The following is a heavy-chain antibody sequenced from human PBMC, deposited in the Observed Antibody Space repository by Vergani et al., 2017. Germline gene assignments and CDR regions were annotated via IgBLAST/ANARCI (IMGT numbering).Heavy chain of an antibody. CDR3: ARDFMAARPYWYFDL. D-gene: IGHD6-6*01. Sequence: VQLVESGGGLVKPGGSLRLSCAASGFTFSNAWMSWVRQAPGKGLEWVAVIWYDGSNKYYADSVKGRFTISRDNSKNTLYLQMNSLRAEDTAVYYCARDFMAARPYWYFDLWGRGTLVTVSS. V-gene: IGHV3-33*08. J-gene: IGHJ2*01. CDR1: GFTFSNAW. CDR2: IWYDGSNK.